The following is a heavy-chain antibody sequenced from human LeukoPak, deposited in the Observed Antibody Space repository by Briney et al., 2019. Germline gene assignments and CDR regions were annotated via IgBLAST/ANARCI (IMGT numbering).Heavy chain of an antibody. CDR1: GYSISSDYY. CDR2: IYHSGST. J-gene: IGHJ4*02. CDR3: ARVGGGGYSYGLDY. D-gene: IGHD5-18*01. V-gene: IGHV4-38-2*01. Sequence: SETLSLTCAVSGYSISSDYYWGWIRQPPGKGLEWIGSIYHSGSTYYNPSLKSRVTISVDTSKNQFSLKLSSVTAADTAVYYCARVGGGGYSYGLDYWGQGTLVTVSS.